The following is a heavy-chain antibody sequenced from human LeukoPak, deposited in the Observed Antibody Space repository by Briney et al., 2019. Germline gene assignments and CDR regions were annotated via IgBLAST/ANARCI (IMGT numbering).Heavy chain of an antibody. J-gene: IGHJ4*02. D-gene: IGHD6-19*01. Sequence: SGTLSLTCTVSGGSISSSSYYWGWIRQPPGKGLEWIGSIYYSGSTYYNPSLKSRVTISVDTSKNQFSLKLSSVTAADTAVYYCARTGIAVAAPGFDYWGQGTLVTVSS. CDR1: GGSISSSSYY. V-gene: IGHV4-39*01. CDR3: ARTGIAVAAPGFDY. CDR2: IYYSGST.